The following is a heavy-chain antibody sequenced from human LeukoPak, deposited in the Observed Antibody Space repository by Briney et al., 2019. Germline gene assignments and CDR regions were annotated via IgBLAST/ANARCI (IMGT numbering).Heavy chain of an antibody. D-gene: IGHD3-16*02. V-gene: IGHV1-24*01. CDR2: FDPEDGET. CDR3: ATVPYDYVWGSYRYTAADY. J-gene: IGHJ4*02. Sequence: ASVKVSCKVSGYTLTELSMHWVRQAPGKGLEWRGGFDPEDGETIYAQKFQGRVTMTEDTSTDTAYMELSSLRSEDTAVYYCATVPYDYVWGSYRYTAADYWGQGTLVTVSS. CDR1: GYTLTELS.